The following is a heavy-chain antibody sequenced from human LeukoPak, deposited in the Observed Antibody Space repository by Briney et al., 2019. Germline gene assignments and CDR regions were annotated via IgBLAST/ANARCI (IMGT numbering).Heavy chain of an antibody. Sequence: GGSLRLSCEASGFTFRSYWMSWVRQAPGKGLEWVANIKPDGSEEYYVDSVKGRFTISRDNTKNSLYLQLNSLRAEDTAVYYCVRHIAANAPWGQGTLVTVSS. CDR1: GFTFRSYW. V-gene: IGHV3-7*05. CDR3: VRHIAANAP. CDR2: IKPDGSEE. J-gene: IGHJ5*02. D-gene: IGHD6-25*01.